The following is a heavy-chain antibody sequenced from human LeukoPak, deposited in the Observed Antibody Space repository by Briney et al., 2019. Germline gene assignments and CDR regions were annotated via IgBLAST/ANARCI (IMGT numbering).Heavy chain of an antibody. V-gene: IGHV4-31*03. D-gene: IGHD5-18*01. CDR3: ARSRSGYSYDHAAFDI. Sequence: SETLSLTCTVSGGSISSGGYYWSWIRQHPGKGLEWIGYIYYSGSTYYNPSLKSRLTISVDTSKNQFSLKLSSVTAADTAVYYCARSRSGYSYDHAAFDIWGQGTMVTVSS. CDR1: GGSISSGGYY. J-gene: IGHJ3*02. CDR2: IYYSGST.